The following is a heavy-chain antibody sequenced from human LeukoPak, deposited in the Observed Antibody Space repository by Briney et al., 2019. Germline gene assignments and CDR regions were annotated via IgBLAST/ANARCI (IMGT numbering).Heavy chain of an antibody. CDR1: GFTVSSNY. CDR3: ARHDFWSGYIDY. Sequence: PGGSLRLSCAASGFTVSSNYMSWVRQAPGKGLEWVSVIYSGGSTYYADSVKGRFTISRDNSKSTLYLQMNSLRAEDTAVYYCARHDFWSGYIDYWGQGTLVTVSS. V-gene: IGHV3-66*02. D-gene: IGHD3-3*01. J-gene: IGHJ4*02. CDR2: IYSGGST.